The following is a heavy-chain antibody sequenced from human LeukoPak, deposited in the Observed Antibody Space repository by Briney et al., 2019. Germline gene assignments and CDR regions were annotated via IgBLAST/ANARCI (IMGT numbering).Heavy chain of an antibody. CDR1: GSSLTSYW. D-gene: IGHD2-2*01. J-gene: IGHJ4*02. CDR3: ARQAAAGIY. Sequence: GESLQISSQCLGSSLTSYWIAGVRQMPGKGLEWMGIIYPGDSDTRYSPSFQGQVTISADKSISTAYLQWRSLKTSYSAMYVCARQAAAGIYWGQGTLVTVSS. CDR2: IYPGDSDT. V-gene: IGHV5-51*01.